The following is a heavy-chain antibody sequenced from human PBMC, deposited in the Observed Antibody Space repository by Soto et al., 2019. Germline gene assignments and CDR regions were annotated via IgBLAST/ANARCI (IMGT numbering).Heavy chain of an antibody. Sequence: PGGSLRLSCAASGFTFSNYGMHWVRQAPGKELEWVAFISDDGSNKYYADSMKGRFTMSRDNSKSTLYLQMNSLRVEDTAVYYCTKRRNVLRFLEWSSGMEVWGQGTTVTVSS. CDR3: TKRRNVLRFLEWSSGMEV. V-gene: IGHV3-30*18. CDR1: GFTFSNYG. CDR2: ISDDGSNK. D-gene: IGHD3-3*01. J-gene: IGHJ6*02.